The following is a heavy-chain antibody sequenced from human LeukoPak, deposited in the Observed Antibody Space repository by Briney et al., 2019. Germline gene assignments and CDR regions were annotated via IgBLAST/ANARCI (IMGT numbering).Heavy chain of an antibody. V-gene: IGHV1-69*13. J-gene: IGHJ3*02. CDR2: IIPIFGTA. CDR3: ARDYFHCGGDCSPFSAFDI. Sequence: SVKVSCKASGGTFSSYAISWVRQAPGQGVEWMGGIIPIFGTANYAQKFQGRVTITADESTSTAYMELSSLRSEDTAVYYCARDYFHCGGDCSPFSAFDIWGQGTMVTVSS. D-gene: IGHD2-21*02. CDR1: GGTFSSYA.